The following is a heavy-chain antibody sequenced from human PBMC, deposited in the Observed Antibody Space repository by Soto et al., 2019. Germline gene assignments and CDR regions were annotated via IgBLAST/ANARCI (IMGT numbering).Heavy chain of an antibody. J-gene: IGHJ6*02. D-gene: IGHD2-15*01. CDR3: ARVGCSGGSCYSFYYYYGMDV. CDR2: IFYSGST. V-gene: IGHV4-30-4*02. CDR1: GGPISGDYY. Sequence: SETLSLTCNVSGGPISGDYYWTWIRQPPGKGLEWIGYIFYSGSTYYNPSLKSRVTMSVDTSKNQFSLRLSSVTAADTAVYYCARVGCSGGSCYSFYYYYGMDVWGQGTTVTVSS.